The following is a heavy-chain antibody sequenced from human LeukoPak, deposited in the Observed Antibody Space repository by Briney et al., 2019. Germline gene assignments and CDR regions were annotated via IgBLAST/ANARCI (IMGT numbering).Heavy chain of an antibody. D-gene: IGHD3-3*01. J-gene: IGHJ4*02. CDR2: ISSSSYI. Sequence: GGSLRLSCAATGFTFSSYSMNWVRQAPGKGLEWVSSISSSSYIYYADSVKGRFTISRDNAKNSLYLQMNSLRAEDTAVYYCARVRGDYGFLSDYWGQGTLVTVSS. CDR3: ARVRGDYGFLSDY. V-gene: IGHV3-21*01. CDR1: GFTFSSYS.